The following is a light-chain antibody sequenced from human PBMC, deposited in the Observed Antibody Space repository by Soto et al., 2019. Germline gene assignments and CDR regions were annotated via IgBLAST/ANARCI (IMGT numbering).Light chain of an antibody. CDR2: VAS. V-gene: IGKV3-15*01. CDR1: QNIITN. J-gene: IGKJ2*01. CDR3: QQYHNWPPKYT. Sequence: EMMMTQSPATLSVSRGDRATLSCRASQNIITNLAWYQLKPGQAPRLLIYVASTRATGVPARFSGSGSGTEFTLTISSLQSEDFAVYYCQQYHNWPPKYTFGQGTKLEIK.